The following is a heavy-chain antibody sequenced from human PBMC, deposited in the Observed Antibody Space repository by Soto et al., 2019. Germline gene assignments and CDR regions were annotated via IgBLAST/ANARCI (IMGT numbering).Heavy chain of an antibody. Sequence: GGSLRLSCVASGITFRSLAMSWVRQAPGEGLEWVEFITETGGDAKYGDSVRVRLTISRDNSKNTLYLQMNSLRVEDSAVYYCARGSRDSYPARRIFHXWGRGTLVTVSX. CDR3: ARGSRDSYPARRIFHX. V-gene: IGHV3-23*01. CDR1: GITFRSLA. CDR2: ITETGGDA. J-gene: IGHJ4*02.